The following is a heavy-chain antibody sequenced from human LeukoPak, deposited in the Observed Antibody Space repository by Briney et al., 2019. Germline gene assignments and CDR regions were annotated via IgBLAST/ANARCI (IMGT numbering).Heavy chain of an antibody. CDR3: ARDMVRGVKAYLSWFDP. CDR1: SGSISSYY. D-gene: IGHD3-10*01. Sequence: SETLSLTCTVSSGSISSYYWSWVRQPAGKGLEWIGRMYISGSTNYNPSLKSRVTMSVDSSKNQFSLKLGSVTAADTAVYYCARDMVRGVKAYLSWFDPWGQGTLVTVSS. CDR2: MYISGST. J-gene: IGHJ5*02. V-gene: IGHV4-4*07.